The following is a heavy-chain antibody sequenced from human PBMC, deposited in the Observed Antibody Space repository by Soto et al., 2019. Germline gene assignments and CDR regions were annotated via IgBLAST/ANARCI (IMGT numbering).Heavy chain of an antibody. Sequence: QVQLVESGGGVVQPGRSLRLTCAASGFIFSGSGMHWVRQAPGKGLEWVALISYDGSRTYYADSVRARFTISRDNGQNTLYLQMTSLRAEDTAVYFCARWVGGSMYDNSGKYDSWGQGTLVIVSS. D-gene: IGHD3-22*01. CDR2: ISYDGSRT. V-gene: IGHV3-30*03. CDR3: ARWVGGSMYDNSGKYDS. CDR1: GFIFSGSG. J-gene: IGHJ5*01.